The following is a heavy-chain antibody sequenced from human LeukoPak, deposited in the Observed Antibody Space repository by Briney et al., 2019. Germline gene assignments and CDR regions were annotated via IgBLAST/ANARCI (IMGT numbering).Heavy chain of an antibody. J-gene: IGHJ4*02. CDR3: ARDLDYYGSGSYGD. D-gene: IGHD3-10*01. V-gene: IGHV1-2*02. Sequence: ASVRVSCKASGYTFTAYNVRWVRQAPGQGFDWMGWINPNSGGTKYAQKFQGRVTMTRDTSISTAYMELSRLRSDDTAGYYCARDLDYYGSGSYGDWGQGTLVTVSS. CDR2: INPNSGGT. CDR1: GYTFTAYN.